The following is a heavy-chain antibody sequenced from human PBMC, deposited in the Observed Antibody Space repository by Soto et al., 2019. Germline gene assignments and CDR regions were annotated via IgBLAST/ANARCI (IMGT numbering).Heavy chain of an antibody. Sequence: GGSLRLSCAASGFTFSSYAMRWVRQAPGKGLEWVAVISYDGSNKYYADSVKGRFTISRDNSKNTLYLQMNSLRAEDTAVYYCAKDRQGYTYGSDYWGQGTLVTVSS. CDR2: ISYDGSNK. CDR1: GFTFSSYA. D-gene: IGHD5-18*01. J-gene: IGHJ4*02. V-gene: IGHV3-30-3*01. CDR3: AKDRQGYTYGSDY.